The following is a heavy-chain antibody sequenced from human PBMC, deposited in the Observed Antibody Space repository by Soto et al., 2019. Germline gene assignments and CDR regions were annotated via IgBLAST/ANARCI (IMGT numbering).Heavy chain of an antibody. Sequence: SETLSLTCTVSGGSIRSGGYYWSWVRQNPRKGLEWIGNIYYSGNTYYNPSLKSRLTISVDTSKNQFSLNLSSVTAADTAVYYCARDRLMAAAGTARHYFGLDVWGQGTTVTVSS. J-gene: IGHJ6*02. CDR2: IYYSGNT. V-gene: IGHV4-31*03. CDR1: GGSIRSGGYY. CDR3: ARDRLMAAAGTARHYFGLDV. D-gene: IGHD2-8*01.